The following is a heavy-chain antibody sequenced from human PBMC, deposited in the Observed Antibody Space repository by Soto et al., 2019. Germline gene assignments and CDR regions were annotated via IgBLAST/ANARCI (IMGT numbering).Heavy chain of an antibody. CDR3: ARNTRGHQRGFDYGAGY. CDR1: GYTFTSYG. CDR2: ISPYNGNT. D-gene: IGHD4-17*01. J-gene: IGHJ4*02. V-gene: IGHV1-18*01. Sequence: EASVKVSCKASGYTFTSYGISWVRQAPGQGLEWMGWISPYNGNTNYAQKLQGRVTMTTDTSISTAYMELSRLRSDDTAVYYCARNTRGHQRGFDYGAGYWGQGTLVTVSS.